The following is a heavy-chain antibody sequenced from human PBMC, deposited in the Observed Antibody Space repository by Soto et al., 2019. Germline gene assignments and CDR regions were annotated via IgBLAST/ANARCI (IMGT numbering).Heavy chain of an antibody. CDR2: ISSSGSTI. D-gene: IGHD3-22*01. CDR1: GFTFSDYY. J-gene: IGHJ3*02. V-gene: IGHV3-11*01. Sequence: GGSLRLSCAASGFTFSDYYMSWIRQAPGKGLEWVSYISSSGSTIYYADSVKGRFTISRDNAKNSLYLQMNSLRAEDTAVYYCAKYYYDSSGYYYDVLKSDAFDIWGQGTMVTVSS. CDR3: AKYYYDSSGYYYDVLKSDAFDI.